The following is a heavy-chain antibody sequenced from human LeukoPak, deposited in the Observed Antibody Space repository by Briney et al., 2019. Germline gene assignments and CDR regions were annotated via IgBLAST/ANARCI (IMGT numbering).Heavy chain of an antibody. CDR3: ARGATYYDGSGYYPS. D-gene: IGHD3-22*01. J-gene: IGHJ4*02. CDR1: GFIFSSYS. V-gene: IGHV3-21*01. Sequence: GGSLRLSCAASGFIFSSYSMNWVRQAPGKGLEWVSSIASTSSSIYYADSVTGRFTISRDNAKSSLYLQMNSLRAEDTAVYYCARGATYYDGSGYYPSWGQGTLVTVSS. CDR2: IASTSSSI.